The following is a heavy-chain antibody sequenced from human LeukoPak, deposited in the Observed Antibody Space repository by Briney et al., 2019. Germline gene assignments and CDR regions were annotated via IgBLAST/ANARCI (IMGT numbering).Heavy chain of an antibody. CDR3: AKAPIWFGELTQFDY. J-gene: IGHJ4*02. CDR2: ISGSGGST. D-gene: IGHD3-10*01. CDR1: GFTFSSYA. V-gene: IGHV3-23*01. Sequence: GGSLRLSCAASGFTFSSYAMSWVRQAPGKGLEWVSAISGSGGSTYYADSVKGRFTISRDNSKNTLYLQMNSLRAEDTAVYYCAKAPIWFGELTQFDYWGQGTLVTVSS.